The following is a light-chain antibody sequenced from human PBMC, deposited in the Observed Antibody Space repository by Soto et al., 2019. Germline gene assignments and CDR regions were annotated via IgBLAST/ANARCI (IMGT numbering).Light chain of an antibody. CDR2: DVS. CDR1: SSDVGGYNY. Sequence: QPVLTQPASVSGSPGQSITISCTGTSSDVGGYNYVSWYQQHPGKAPKLMIYDVSNRPSGVSNRFSGSKSGNTASLTISGLQAEDEADYYCSSYTSSSTLDFGGGTKVTVL. V-gene: IGLV2-14*01. J-gene: IGLJ2*01. CDR3: SSYTSSSTLD.